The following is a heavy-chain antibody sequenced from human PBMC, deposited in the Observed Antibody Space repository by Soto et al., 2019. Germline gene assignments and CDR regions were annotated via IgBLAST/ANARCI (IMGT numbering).Heavy chain of an antibody. Sequence: PXGTLSRPCAVCGGSFSGYYGSWIRQPPGKGLEWIGEINHSGSTNYTPSLKSRVTISVDTSKNQFSLKLSSVTAADTAVYYCARWYRMDYGLFNWFDPWGQGTLVTVSS. CDR3: ARWYRMDYGLFNWFDP. CDR2: INHSGST. CDR1: GGSFSGYY. D-gene: IGHD4-17*01. V-gene: IGHV4-34*01. J-gene: IGHJ5*02.